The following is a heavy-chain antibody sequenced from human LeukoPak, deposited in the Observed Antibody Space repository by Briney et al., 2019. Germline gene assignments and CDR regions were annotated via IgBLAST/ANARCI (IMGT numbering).Heavy chain of an antibody. D-gene: IGHD6-19*01. CDR1: GGSFSGYY. Sequence: SETLSLTCAVYGGSFSGYYWSWIRQPPGKGLEWIGEINHSGSTNYNPSLKSRVTISVDTSKNQFSLNLSSVTAADTAVYYCARGLEAFSSGTFDDWGQGTLVTASS. V-gene: IGHV4-34*01. CDR2: INHSGST. CDR3: ARGLEAFSSGTFDD. J-gene: IGHJ4*02.